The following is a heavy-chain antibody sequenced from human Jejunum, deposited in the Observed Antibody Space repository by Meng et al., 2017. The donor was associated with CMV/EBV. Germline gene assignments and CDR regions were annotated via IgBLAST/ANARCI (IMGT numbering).Heavy chain of an antibody. CDR3: ARAGMDV. CDR2: MNPNSADT. CDR1: GSPFTNYD. J-gene: IGHJ6*02. Sequence: KVSCKASGSPFTNYDIHWVRQATGQGLEWMGWMNPNSADTGHAQKFQGRVTMTRTTSIGTAYMELSSLRSEDTAVYYCARAGMDVWGQGTTVTVSS. V-gene: IGHV1-8*01.